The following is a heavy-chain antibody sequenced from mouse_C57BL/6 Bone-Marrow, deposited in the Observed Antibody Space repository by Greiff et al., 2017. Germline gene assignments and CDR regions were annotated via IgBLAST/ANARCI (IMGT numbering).Heavy chain of an antibody. J-gene: IGHJ2*01. CDR2: IDPSDSFT. CDR1: GYPFTSHW. V-gene: IGHV1-69*01. CDR3: ARRRFPYYFDY. Sequence: QVQLQQPGAKLVMPGASVKLSCKASGYPFTSHWMHWLKQRPGQGLEWIGEIDPSDSFTNYNQTFRGKSTLTVDKSSSTAYMQLSSLTSEDSAVYYCARRRFPYYFDYWGQGTTLTVSS.